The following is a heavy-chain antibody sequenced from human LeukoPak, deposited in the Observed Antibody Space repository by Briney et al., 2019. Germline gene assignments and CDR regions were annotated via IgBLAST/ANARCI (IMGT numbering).Heavy chain of an antibody. V-gene: IGHV4-38-2*01. CDR2: IYLSGST. Sequence: PSETLSLTCAVSGYSISSGYYWGWIRQPPGKGLEWIGSIYLSGSTYYNPSLKSRVTISVDTSKNQFSLKLSSVTAADTAVYYCARVGLVAAAGRYFDYWGQGTLVTVSS. J-gene: IGHJ4*02. D-gene: IGHD6-13*01. CDR3: ARVGLVAAAGRYFDY. CDR1: GYSISSGYY.